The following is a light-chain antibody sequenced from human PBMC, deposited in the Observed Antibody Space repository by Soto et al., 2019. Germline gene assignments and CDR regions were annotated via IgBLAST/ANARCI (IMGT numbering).Light chain of an antibody. J-gene: IGKJ1*01. Sequence: SQSPATLSVYPGERVTLSCRASQSVDINLAWYQQKPGQAPRLPIYGASTRATDMPGRFSGRGAGAEFTLTISSLQSEDFAVYHCQQYRSWPRTFGQGTNV. CDR3: QQYRSWPRT. V-gene: IGKV3-15*01. CDR1: QSVDIN. CDR2: GAS.